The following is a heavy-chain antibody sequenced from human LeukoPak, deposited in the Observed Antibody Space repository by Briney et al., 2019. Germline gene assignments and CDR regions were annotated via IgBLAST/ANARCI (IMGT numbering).Heavy chain of an antibody. D-gene: IGHD6-6*01. J-gene: IGHJ5*02. CDR1: GGSISSYY. V-gene: IGHV4-4*07. Sequence: SETLSLTCTVSGGSISSYYWSWIRQPAGKGLEWIGRIHTSGSTNYNPSLKSRVTMSVDTSKNQFSLKLSSVTAADTAVYYCARERGGGSSSNDDWFDPWGQGTLVTVSS. CDR3: ARERGGGSSSNDDWFDP. CDR2: IHTSGST.